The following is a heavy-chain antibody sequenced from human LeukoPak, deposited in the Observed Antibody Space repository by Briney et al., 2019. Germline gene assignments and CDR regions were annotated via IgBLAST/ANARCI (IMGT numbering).Heavy chain of an antibody. Sequence: SGXXXXDYAMHWVRHAPGKGLEWVSGIRWNSGGIAYADSVKGRFTISRDNAKNSLYLQMNSLRAEDTALYYCANGDDSSGYYYSWTYWGQGTLVTVSS. J-gene: IGHJ4*02. CDR3: ANGDDSSGYYYSWTY. V-gene: IGHV3-9*01. CDR2: IRWNSGGI. CDR1: GXXXXDYA. D-gene: IGHD3-22*01.